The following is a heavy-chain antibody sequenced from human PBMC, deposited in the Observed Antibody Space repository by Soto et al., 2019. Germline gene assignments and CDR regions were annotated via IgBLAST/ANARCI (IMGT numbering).Heavy chain of an antibody. CDR2: TYYRSKWYN. CDR3: AREEANCSGGSCYSIGNWFDP. J-gene: IGHJ5*02. D-gene: IGHD2-15*01. V-gene: IGHV6-1*01. CDR1: GDSVSSNSAA. Sequence: QTLSLTCAISGDSVSSNSAAWNWIRQSPSRGLEWLGRTYYRSKWYNDYAVSVKSRITINPDTSKNQFSLQLNSVTPEDTAVYYCAREEANCSGGSCYSIGNWFDPWGQGTLVTVSS.